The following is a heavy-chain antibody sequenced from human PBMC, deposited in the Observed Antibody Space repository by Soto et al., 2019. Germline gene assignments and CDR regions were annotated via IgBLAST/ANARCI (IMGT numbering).Heavy chain of an antibody. CDR1: GYAFTSYY. CDR2: INPSGGTA. J-gene: IGHJ4*02. Sequence: QVQLVQSGAEVKKPGASVKVSCKASGYAFTSYYIHWVRQAPGQGFEWMGMINPSGGTASYAPRFQDRVTITWDTATSTVYVDLSSLRSEDTAVYYCARDFPGNFWGQGTLVTVSS. CDR3: ARDFPGNF. V-gene: IGHV1-46*01.